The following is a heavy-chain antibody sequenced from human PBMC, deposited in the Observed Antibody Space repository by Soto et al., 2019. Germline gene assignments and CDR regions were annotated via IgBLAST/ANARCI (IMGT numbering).Heavy chain of an antibody. D-gene: IGHD2-21*02. V-gene: IGHV4-4*02. J-gene: IGHJ6*02. CDR2: IYHSGST. CDR1: GGSISSSNW. CDR3: ARDRGSLAYCGGDCYFGPPWHYGMDV. Sequence: ASETLSLTCAVSGGSISSSNWWSWVRQPPGKGLEWIGEIYHSGSTNYNPSLKSRVTISVDKSKNQFSLKLSSVTAADTAVYYCARDRGSLAYCGGDCYFGPPWHYGMDVWGQGTTVTVSS.